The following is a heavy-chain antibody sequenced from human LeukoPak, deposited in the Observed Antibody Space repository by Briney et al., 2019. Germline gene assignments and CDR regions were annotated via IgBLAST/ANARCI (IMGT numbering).Heavy chain of an antibody. J-gene: IGHJ4*02. V-gene: IGHV1-69*05. D-gene: IGHD3-10*01. CDR2: INPIFGTA. Sequence: SVKVFCKGSGRPLSRLAISWVRQAPGQGLEWMGGINPIFGTATYAQKFQGRVTITTDESTSTAYMELSSLRSEDTAVYYCARDVSGGRGFDYWGQGTLVTVSS. CDR3: ARDVSGGRGFDY. CDR1: GRPLSRLA.